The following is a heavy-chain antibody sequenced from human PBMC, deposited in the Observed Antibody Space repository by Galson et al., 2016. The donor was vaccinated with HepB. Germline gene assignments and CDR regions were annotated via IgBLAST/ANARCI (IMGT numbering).Heavy chain of an antibody. CDR3: TSGLVRGVISF. J-gene: IGHJ4*02. V-gene: IGHV4-31*03. CDR2: IFSSGSS. D-gene: IGHD3-10*01. CDR1: GGSISSGGYY. Sequence: TLSLTCSVSGGSISSGGYYWSWIRQHPGKGLEWIGYIFSSGSSYYTPSLKSRVTISVDTSKNQFSLKLSSVTAADTAVYHCTSGLVRGVISFWGQGFLVSVSS.